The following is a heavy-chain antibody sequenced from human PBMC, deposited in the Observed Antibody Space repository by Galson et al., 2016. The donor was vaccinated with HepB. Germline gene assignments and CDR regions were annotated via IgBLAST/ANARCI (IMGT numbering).Heavy chain of an antibody. CDR3: ARDGSPLRFLGWRYGLDV. D-gene: IGHD3-3*01. V-gene: IGHV1-46*01. CDR1: GYTFTNYY. J-gene: IGHJ6*02. Sequence: SVKVSCKASGYTFTNYYMHCVRQAPGQGLEWMGIINPSGGSTSCAQKFQGRVTMTRDTSTRTVYMELSSLRSEDTAVYYCARDGSPLRFLGWRYGLDVWGQGTTVTVSS. CDR2: INPSGGST.